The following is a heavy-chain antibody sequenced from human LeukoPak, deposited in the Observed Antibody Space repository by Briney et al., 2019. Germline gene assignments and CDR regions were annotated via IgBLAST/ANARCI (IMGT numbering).Heavy chain of an antibody. J-gene: IGHJ4*02. Sequence: GSLRLSCAASGFTFSSYSMNWVRQAPGKGLEWIGSIYYSGNTYYNASLKSQVSISIDTSKNQFSLKLTSVTAADTAVYYCAAEPYDFWGGYYGYYFDYWGQGTLVTVSS. D-gene: IGHD3-3*01. V-gene: IGHV4-59*05. CDR3: AAEPYDFWGGYYGYYFDY. CDR2: IYYSGNT. CDR1: GFTFSSYSMN.